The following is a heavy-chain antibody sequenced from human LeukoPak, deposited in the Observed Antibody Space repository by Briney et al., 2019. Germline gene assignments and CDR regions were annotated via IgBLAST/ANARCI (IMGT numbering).Heavy chain of an antibody. Sequence: TSETLSLTCTVSGGSISSSSSYWGWIRQPPGKGLEWIGSVYYSGSAYYNPSLKSRVTISVDTSKNQFSLKLTSVTAADTAVYYCARLDYCSGDSCYLGYFDYWGQGTLVTVSP. CDR2: VYYSGSA. CDR3: ARLDYCSGDSCYLGYFDY. V-gene: IGHV4-39*01. J-gene: IGHJ4*02. CDR1: GGSISSSSSY. D-gene: IGHD2-15*01.